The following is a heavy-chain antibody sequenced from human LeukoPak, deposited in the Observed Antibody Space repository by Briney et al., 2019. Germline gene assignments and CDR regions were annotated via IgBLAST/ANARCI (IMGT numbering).Heavy chain of an antibody. D-gene: IGHD2-2*01. Sequence: GGSLRLSCAASGFTVSSNYMSWVRQAPGKGLEWVSVIYSGGSTYYADSVKGRFTISRDNSKNTLYLQMNSLRAEDTAVYYCAKAGETDLGYCSSTSCPYYYYYMDVWGKGTTVTVSS. CDR2: IYSGGST. J-gene: IGHJ6*03. V-gene: IGHV3-53*01. CDR1: GFTVSSNY. CDR3: AKAGETDLGYCSSTSCPYYYYYMDV.